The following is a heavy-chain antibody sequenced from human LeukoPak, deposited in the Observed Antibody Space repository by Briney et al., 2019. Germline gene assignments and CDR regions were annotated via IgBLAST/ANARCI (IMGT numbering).Heavy chain of an antibody. CDR2: IYYSGST. V-gene: IGHV4-59*01. D-gene: IGHD3-22*01. CDR1: GVSISSYY. CDR3: AREEGSSGSFGWFDP. J-gene: IGHJ5*02. Sequence: SETLSLTCTVSGVSISSYYWSWIRQPPGKGLEWIGYIYYSGSTNYNPSLKSRVTISVDTSKNQFSLKLSSVTAADTAVYYCAREEGSSGSFGWFDPWGQGTLVTVSS.